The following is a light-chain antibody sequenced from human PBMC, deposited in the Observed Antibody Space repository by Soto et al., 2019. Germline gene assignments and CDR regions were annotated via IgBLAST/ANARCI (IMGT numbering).Light chain of an antibody. J-gene: IGKJ2*01. Sequence: DIVMTQSPLSLPVTPGEPASISCRSSQSLLHGNGYNYLDWYLQKPGQSPQLLIYLGSNRASGVPDRFSGSGTGTEFTPKISRVEAEDVGIYYCMQALQTPFTFGQGTKLEVK. CDR2: LGS. CDR1: QSLLHGNGYNY. CDR3: MQALQTPFT. V-gene: IGKV2-28*01.